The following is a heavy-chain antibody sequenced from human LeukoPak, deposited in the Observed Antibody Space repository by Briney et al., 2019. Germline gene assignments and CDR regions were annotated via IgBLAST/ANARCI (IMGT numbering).Heavy chain of an antibody. Sequence: SETLSLTCAVSGYSISSGYYWGWIRQPPGKGREWIGSIYHSGSTYYNPSLKSRVTISVDTSKDQFSLKLSSVTAADTAVYYCARRSWGMVAGAFDIWGQGTMVTVSS. D-gene: IGHD3-16*01. V-gene: IGHV4-38-2*01. J-gene: IGHJ3*02. CDR2: IYHSGST. CDR1: GYSISSGYY. CDR3: ARRSWGMVAGAFDI.